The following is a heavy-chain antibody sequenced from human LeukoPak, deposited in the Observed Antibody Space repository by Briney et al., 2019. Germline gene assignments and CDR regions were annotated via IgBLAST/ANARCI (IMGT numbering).Heavy chain of an antibody. CDR1: GFTFSTYG. CDR2: VSYDGSST. CDR3: AKDLSSGYYDGFDI. V-gene: IGHV3-30*18. Sequence: GESLRLSCAASGFTFSTYGMHWVRQAPGKGLEWVAVVSYDGSSTYYADSVKGRFTISRDNSNNTLYLQMNSLRAEDTAVYYCAKDLSSGYYDGFDIWGQGTMVTVSS. D-gene: IGHD3-22*01. J-gene: IGHJ3*02.